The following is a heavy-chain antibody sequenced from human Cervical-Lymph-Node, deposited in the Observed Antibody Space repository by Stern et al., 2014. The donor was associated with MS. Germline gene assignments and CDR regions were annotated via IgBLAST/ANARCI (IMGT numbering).Heavy chain of an antibody. V-gene: IGHV4-39*01. CDR1: GGSISSSYYH. Sequence: MQLVESGPGLVKPSETLSLTCTVSGGSISSSYYHWGWIRQPPGKGLEWIGNVYDIRNTYYAPSLKSRSPIPADTPKNQFSLRLSSVTAADTAVYYCARRQQLWLSPPKHPYYYYGMDVWGQGTTVSVSS. CDR3: ARRQQLWLSPPKHPYYYYGMDV. D-gene: IGHD5-18*01. J-gene: IGHJ6*02. CDR2: VYDIRNT.